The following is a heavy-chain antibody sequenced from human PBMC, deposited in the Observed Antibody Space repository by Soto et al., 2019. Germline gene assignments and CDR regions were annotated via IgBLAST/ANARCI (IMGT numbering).Heavy chain of an antibody. V-gene: IGHV4-34*01. J-gene: IGHJ5*02. Sequence: QVQLQQWGAELLKPSETLSLTCAVYGGSFSGYYWSWIRQPPGKGLEWIGEINHSGSTNYNPSLKSRVTISVDTSKNQFSLKLSSVTAADTAVYYCARPLRSWNYVGGSWFDPWGQGTLVTVSS. CDR1: GGSFSGYY. CDR3: ARPLRSWNYVGGSWFDP. D-gene: IGHD1-7*01. CDR2: INHSGST.